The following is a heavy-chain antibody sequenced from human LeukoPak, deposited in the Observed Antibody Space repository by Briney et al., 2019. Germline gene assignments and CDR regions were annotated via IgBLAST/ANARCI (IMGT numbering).Heavy chain of an antibody. J-gene: IGHJ4*02. CDR1: GFTFSSYA. Sequence: GSLRLSCAASGFTFSSYAMSWVRQAPGKGLEWVSAISGSGGSTYYADSVKGRFTISRDNSKNTLYLQMNSLRAEDTAVYYCAKDNYYDSSGYHWGQGTLVTVSS. CDR2: ISGSGGST. CDR3: AKDNYYDSSGYH. V-gene: IGHV3-23*01. D-gene: IGHD3-22*01.